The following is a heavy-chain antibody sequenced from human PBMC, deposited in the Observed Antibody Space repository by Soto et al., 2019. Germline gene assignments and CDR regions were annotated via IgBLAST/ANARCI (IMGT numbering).Heavy chain of an antibody. CDR3: APGNWFDP. V-gene: IGHV4-39*01. J-gene: IGHJ5*02. Sequence: QLQLQESGPGLVKPSETLSLTCTVSGGSISSRGYYWGWIRQPPGKGLEWIGTIYYSGSTYYNPSLNSRVTVSGDTSKNQFSLKLSAVNAADTAVDYCAPGNWFDPWGQGTLVTVSS. CDR1: GGSISSRGYY. CDR2: IYYSGST.